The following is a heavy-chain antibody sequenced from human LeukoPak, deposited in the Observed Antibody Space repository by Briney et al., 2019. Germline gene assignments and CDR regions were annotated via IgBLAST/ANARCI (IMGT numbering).Heavy chain of an antibody. CDR1: GYTFTGYY. D-gene: IGHD3-22*01. V-gene: IGHV1-2*02. CDR3: ARDLVYYDSSGYPDY. J-gene: IGHJ4*02. Sequence: ASVKVSSKASGYTFTGYYMHWVRRAPGQGLEWMGWINPNSGGTNYAQKFQGRVTMTRDTSISTAYMELSRLRSDDTAVYYCARDLVYYDSSGYPDYWGQGTLVTVSS. CDR2: INPNSGGT.